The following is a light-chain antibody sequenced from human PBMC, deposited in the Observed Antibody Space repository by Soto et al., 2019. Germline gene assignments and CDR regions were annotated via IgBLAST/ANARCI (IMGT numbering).Light chain of an antibody. CDR3: LKYGRSPGWT. CDR1: QSVSSDF. Sequence: EIVLTHSPGTLSLSPGERATLSCRAIQSVSSDFLAWYQQKPGQAPRLLIYAASSRASGIPDRFSGSGSETEFTLTISRLEPEDFAVYYCLKYGRSPGWTFGQGTKVDIK. CDR2: AAS. V-gene: IGKV3-20*01. J-gene: IGKJ1*01.